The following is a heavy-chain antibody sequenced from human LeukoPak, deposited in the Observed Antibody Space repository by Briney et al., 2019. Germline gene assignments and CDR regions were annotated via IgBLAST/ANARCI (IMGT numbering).Heavy chain of an antibody. D-gene: IGHD6-19*01. CDR1: GFNFSSYW. V-gene: IGHV3-21*01. J-gene: IGHJ4*02. CDR2: ISSISSYI. CDR3: ARGGVYSSGWYVDY. Sequence: GGSLRLSWAASGFNFSSYWMHWVRQAPGKGLEWVSSISSISSYIYYADSVKGRFTISRDNAKNSLYLQMNSLRAEDTAVYYCARGGVYSSGWYVDYWGQGTLVTVSS.